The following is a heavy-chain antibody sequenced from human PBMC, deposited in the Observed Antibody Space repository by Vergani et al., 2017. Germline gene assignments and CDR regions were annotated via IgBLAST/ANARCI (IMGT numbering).Heavy chain of an antibody. J-gene: IGHJ4*02. CDR3: AREXRSNTSPFVGD. Sequence: DVQLLESGGGLVQPGGSLSLSCAASGFIFSKNAMTWVRQTPGKGLEWVSAISGHGDRTYYADSVKGRFTISRDNSKNTVYLQMNSLKAEDRATYYCAREXRSNTSPFVGDWGQGTLVTV. CDR1: GFIFSKNA. V-gene: IGHV3-23*01. D-gene: IGHD2/OR15-2a*01. CDR2: ISGHGDRT.